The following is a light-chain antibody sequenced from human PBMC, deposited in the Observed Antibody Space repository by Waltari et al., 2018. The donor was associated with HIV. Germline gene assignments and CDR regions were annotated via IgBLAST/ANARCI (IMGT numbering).Light chain of an antibody. CDR1: FSNIGSNT. CDR3: AVWDDSLSEYV. Sequence: QSVLTQPPSASGAPGQRVTISCSGSFSNIGSNTVNWYQPLPGTAPILLIYGSSHRPSLVPDLFSGSMSGTSASLYISGLHSEDEGDYYCAVWDDSLSEYVFATVTKVFVL. J-gene: IGLJ1*01. CDR2: GSS. V-gene: IGLV1-44*01.